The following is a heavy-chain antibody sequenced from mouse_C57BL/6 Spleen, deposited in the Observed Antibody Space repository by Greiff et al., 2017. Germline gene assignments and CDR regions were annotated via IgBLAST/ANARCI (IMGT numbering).Heavy chain of an antibody. CDR2: IHPNSGST. V-gene: IGHV1-64*01. CDR1: GYTFTSYW. Sequence: VQLQQSGAELVKPGASVKLSCKASGYTFTSYWMHWVKQRPGQGLEWIGMIHPNSGSTNYNEKFKSKATLTVDKSSSTAYMQLSSLTSEDSAVYYCARSKDYSNFYAMDYWGQGTSVTVSS. D-gene: IGHD2-5*01. CDR3: ARSKDYSNFYAMDY. J-gene: IGHJ4*01.